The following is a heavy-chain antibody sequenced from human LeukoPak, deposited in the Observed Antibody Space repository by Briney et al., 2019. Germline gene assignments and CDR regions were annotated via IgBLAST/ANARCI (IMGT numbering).Heavy chain of an antibody. V-gene: IGHV3-11*01. J-gene: IGHJ4*02. CDR3: ARAGGWAGPFNY. CDR1: GFTFSDYY. CDR2: ISSSGTTI. D-gene: IGHD3/OR15-3a*01. Sequence: GGSLRLSCAASGFTFSDYYMNWIRQAPGRGLEWVSYISSSGTTIYYADSVKDRFTIARDNAKNSLYLQMDSLRAEDTAVYYCARAGGWAGPFNYWGQGTLVTVSS.